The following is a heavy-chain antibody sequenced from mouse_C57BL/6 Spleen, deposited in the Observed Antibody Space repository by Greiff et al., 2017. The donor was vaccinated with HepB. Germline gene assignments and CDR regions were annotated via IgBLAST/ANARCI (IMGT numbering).Heavy chain of an antibody. D-gene: IGHD1-1*01. CDR2: INPGSGGT. J-gene: IGHJ2*01. V-gene: IGHV1-54*01. CDR1: GYAFTNYL. CDR3: ARGPSLYYYGSSYNYFDY. Sequence: QVQLQQSGAELVRPGTSVKVSCKASGYAFTNYLIEWVKQRPGQGLEWIGVINPGSGGTNYNEKFKGKATLTADKSSSTAYMQLSSLTSEDSAVYFCARGPSLYYYGSSYNYFDYWGQGTTLTVSS.